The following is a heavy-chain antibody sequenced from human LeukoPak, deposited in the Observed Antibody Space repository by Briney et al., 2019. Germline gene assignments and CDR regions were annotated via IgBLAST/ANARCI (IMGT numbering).Heavy chain of an antibody. CDR2: IGGSGGST. V-gene: IGHV3-23*01. D-gene: IGHD1-26*01. J-gene: IGHJ4*02. Sequence: GGSLRLSCVASGFTFSSYAMSWVRQARGKGLECVSAIGGSGGSTYYADSVKGRFTISRDNSKTTLYLQMNSLRAEDTAVYYCAKEPKWELGYWGQGTLVTVSS. CDR1: GFTFSSYA. CDR3: AKEPKWELGY.